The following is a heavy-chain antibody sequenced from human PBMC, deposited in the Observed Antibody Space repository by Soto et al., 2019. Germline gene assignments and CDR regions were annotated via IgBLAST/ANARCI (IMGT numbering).Heavy chain of an antibody. V-gene: IGHV1-18*01. CDR1: GYSFTNYG. D-gene: IGHD6-19*01. CDR2: ITVNSGNT. CDR3: GRGLGGGWYYFDY. J-gene: IGHJ4*02. Sequence: QVQLVQSGVEVKEPGASVKVSCKASGYSFTNYGIGWVRQAPGQGLEWMGWITVNSGNTNYPQKVQGRVTMTTDTSTNTAYMELRSRTSDDTAVYYCGRGLGGGWYYFDYWGQGTLVTVSS.